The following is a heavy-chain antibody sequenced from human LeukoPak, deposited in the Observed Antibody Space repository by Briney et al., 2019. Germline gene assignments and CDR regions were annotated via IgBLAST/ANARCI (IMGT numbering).Heavy chain of an antibody. CDR2: FDPEDGET. V-gene: IGHV1-24*01. CDR1: GYTLTELS. D-gene: IGHD3-9*01. Sequence: ASVKVSCKVSGYTLTELSMHWVRQAPGKGLEWMGGFDPEDGETIYAQKFQGRVTMTEDTFTDTAYMELSSLRSEDTAVYYCATVGYVLRYFDWSPGAFDIWGQGTMVTVSS. J-gene: IGHJ3*02. CDR3: ATVGYVLRYFDWSPGAFDI.